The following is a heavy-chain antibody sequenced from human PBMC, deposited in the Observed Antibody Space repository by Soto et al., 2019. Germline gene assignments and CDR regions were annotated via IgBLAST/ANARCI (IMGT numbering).Heavy chain of an antibody. CDR3: ARDRGYDAHDYYYNAMDV. V-gene: IGHV3-21*01. CDR2: IRGFSPYT. J-gene: IGHJ6*01. D-gene: IGHD5-12*01. CDR1: VFTFRTYT. Sequence: GGALLLSCISSVFTFRTYTMNWVRQAPGKGLEWVSGIRGFSPYTFYAESVKGRFTISRDDAKNSLYLQMNRLRAEDTAVYYCARDRGYDAHDYYYNAMDVWGQGTTVTVSS.